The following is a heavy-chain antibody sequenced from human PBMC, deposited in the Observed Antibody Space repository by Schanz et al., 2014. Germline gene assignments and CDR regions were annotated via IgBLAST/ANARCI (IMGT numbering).Heavy chain of an antibody. CDR3: ARGGPAYYFDD. V-gene: IGHV3-66*01. CDR2: IYIGGNT. J-gene: IGHJ4*02. CDR1: GFSVGNKY. Sequence: VQLVDSGGGLVQPGGSLRLSCTASGFSVGNKYMNWVRQAPGKGLEWVSFIYIGGNTYYADSVKGRFTISRDNSKNTVYIQMNSLRAEDTAVYYCARGGPAYYFDDWGQGTLVTGSS.